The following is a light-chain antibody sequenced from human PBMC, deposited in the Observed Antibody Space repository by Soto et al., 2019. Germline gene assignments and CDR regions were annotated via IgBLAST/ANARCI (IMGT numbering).Light chain of an antibody. J-gene: IGLJ2*01. CDR1: SSDVGGYNY. CDR3: QSYDSSLSGL. Sequence: QSALTQPRSVSGSPGQSVTISCTGTSSDVGGYNYVSWYQQHPGKAPKLMIYDVSKRPSGVPDRFSGSKSGTSASLAITGLQAEDEADYYCQSYDSSLSGLFGGGTQLTVL. CDR2: DVS. V-gene: IGLV2-11*01.